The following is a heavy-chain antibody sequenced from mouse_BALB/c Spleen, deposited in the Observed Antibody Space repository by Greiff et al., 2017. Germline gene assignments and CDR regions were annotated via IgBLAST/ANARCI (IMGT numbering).Heavy chain of an antibody. CDR2: ISDGGSYT. CDR1: GFTFSDYY. D-gene: IGHD4-1*01. Sequence: EVKVVESGGGLVKPGGSLKLSCAASGFTFSDYYMYWVRQTPEKRLEWVATISDGGSYTYYPDSVKGRFTISRDNAKNNLYLQMSSLKSEDTAMYYCARDGSSWDFDYWGQGTTLTVSS. V-gene: IGHV5-4*02. J-gene: IGHJ2*01. CDR3: ARDGSSWDFDY.